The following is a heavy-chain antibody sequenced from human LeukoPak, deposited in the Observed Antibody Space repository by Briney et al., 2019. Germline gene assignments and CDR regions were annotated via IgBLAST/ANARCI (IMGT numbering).Heavy chain of an antibody. V-gene: IGHV4-34*01. J-gene: IGHJ4*02. CDR3: ASQIYYDFWSGYYGPLGY. CDR2: INHSGST. Sequence: PGGSLRLSCAASGFTFSSYWMSWIRQPPGKGLEWIGEINHSGSTNYNPSLKSRVTISVDTSKNQFSLKLSSVTAADTAVYYCASQIYYDFWSGYYGPLGYWDQGTLVTVSS. CDR1: GFTFSSYW. D-gene: IGHD3-3*01.